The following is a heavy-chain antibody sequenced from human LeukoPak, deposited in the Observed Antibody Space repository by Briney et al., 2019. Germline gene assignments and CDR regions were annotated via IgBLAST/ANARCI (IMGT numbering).Heavy chain of an antibody. Sequence: ASETLSLTCTVSGGSISSYYWSWIRQPPGKELEWIGYIYYSGSTNYNPSLKSRVTISVDTSKNQFSLKLSSVTAADTAVYYCARTATIDFYFDYWGQGTLVTVSS. CDR3: ARTATIDFYFDY. V-gene: IGHV4-59*01. CDR2: IYYSGST. D-gene: IGHD5-24*01. CDR1: GGSISSYY. J-gene: IGHJ4*02.